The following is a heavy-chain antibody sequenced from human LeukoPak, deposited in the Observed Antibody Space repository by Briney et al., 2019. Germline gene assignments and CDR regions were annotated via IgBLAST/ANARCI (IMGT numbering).Heavy chain of an antibody. CDR3: ARDRIAVTGIVYYYYGMDV. Sequence: SETLSLTCTVSGGSISSYYWSWIRQPPGKGLEWIGYISYSGSTRYSPSLKSRVTISVDTSKNQFSLKLSSVTAADTAVYYCARDRIAVTGIVYYYYGMDVWGQGTTVTVSS. J-gene: IGHJ6*02. CDR2: ISYSGST. CDR1: GGSISSYY. D-gene: IGHD6-19*01. V-gene: IGHV4-59*01.